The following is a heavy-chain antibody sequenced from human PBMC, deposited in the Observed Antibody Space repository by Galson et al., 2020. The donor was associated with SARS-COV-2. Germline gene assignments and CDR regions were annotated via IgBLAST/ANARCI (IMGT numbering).Heavy chain of an antibody. D-gene: IGHD3-22*01. CDR2: IYHSGST. J-gene: IGHJ4*02. Sequence: SETLSLTCSVSGYSISSGYYWGWLRQTPGKGLEWIGSIYHSGSTSYNPSFRSRVTISVDTSKNHFSLELRDVTAADTAIYFCARDVRAGGYALLEHWDQGTLVTVSS. CDR3: ARDVRAGGYALLEH. V-gene: IGHV4-38-2*02. CDR1: GYSISSGYY.